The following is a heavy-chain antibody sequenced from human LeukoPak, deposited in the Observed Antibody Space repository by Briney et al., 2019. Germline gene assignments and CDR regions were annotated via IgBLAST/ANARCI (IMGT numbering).Heavy chain of an antibody. D-gene: IGHD2-2*02. CDR1: GGSISSGDYY. Sequence: SETLSLNCTVSGGSISSGDYYWSLIRQPPGKGLEWIGDIYYSGSTYYNPSLKSRVTISVDTSKNQFSLKLSSVTAADTAVYYCARTHLGYCSSTSCYTPCNWFDPWGQGTLVTVSS. J-gene: IGHJ5*02. V-gene: IGHV4-30-4*01. CDR2: IYYSGST. CDR3: ARTHLGYCSSTSCYTPCNWFDP.